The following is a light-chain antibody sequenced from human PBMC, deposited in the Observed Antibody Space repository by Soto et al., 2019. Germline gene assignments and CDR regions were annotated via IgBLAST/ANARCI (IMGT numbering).Light chain of an antibody. Sequence: DIQMTQSPSTLSASLGDRVIITCRASQSVSSWLAWYQHKPGKAPKLLIYKASSLESGVPSRFSGSGSGTEFTLTINSLQPDDFATYYCQQHRSYPVTFGQGTRLEIK. CDR3: QQHRSYPVT. CDR1: QSVSSW. CDR2: KAS. V-gene: IGKV1-5*03. J-gene: IGKJ5*01.